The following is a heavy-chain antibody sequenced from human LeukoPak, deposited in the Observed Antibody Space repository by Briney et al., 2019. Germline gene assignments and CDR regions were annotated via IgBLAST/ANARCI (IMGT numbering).Heavy chain of an antibody. CDR1: GGSISSSSYY. CDR2: IYYSGST. D-gene: IGHD1-1*01. J-gene: IGHJ4*02. CDR3: ARANPTTAGFDY. Sequence: SETLSLTCTVSGGSISSSSYYWGWIRQPPGKGLEWIGSIYYSGSTYYNPSLKSRITISVDTSKNRFSLKLSSVTAADTAVYYCARANPTTAGFDYWGQGTLVTVSS. V-gene: IGHV4-39*07.